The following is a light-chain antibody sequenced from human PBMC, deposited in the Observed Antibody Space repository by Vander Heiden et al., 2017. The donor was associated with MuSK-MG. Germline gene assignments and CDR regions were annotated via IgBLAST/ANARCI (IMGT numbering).Light chain of an antibody. CDR1: ANIHSY. V-gene: IGKV1-39*01. CDR3: HGTVATGNT. J-gene: IGKJ4*01. CDR2: AAS. Sequence: DIQMTQSPSSLSASVGDRVTITYRASANIHSYLNWYQQKPGRAPVLLISAASSLHSRVPSKLSRSRSGTDYTLTMKRLQPDNFATYFCHGTVATGNTFGGGTKVEIK.